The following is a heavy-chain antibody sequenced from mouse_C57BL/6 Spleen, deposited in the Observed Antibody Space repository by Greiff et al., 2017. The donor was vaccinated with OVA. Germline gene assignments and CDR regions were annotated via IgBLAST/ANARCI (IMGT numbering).Heavy chain of an antibody. J-gene: IGHJ4*01. CDR1: GFSLTSYG. V-gene: IGHV2-2*01. Sequence: QVQLQQPGPGLVQPSQRLSITCTVSGFSLTSYGVHWVRQSPGKGLEWLGVIWSGGSTDYNAAFISRLSISTDNSKSQVFFKMNSLRADDTAIYYCARKEVYYGYDCAMDYWGQGTSVTVSS. D-gene: IGHD2-2*01. CDR3: ARKEVYYGYDCAMDY. CDR2: IWSGGST.